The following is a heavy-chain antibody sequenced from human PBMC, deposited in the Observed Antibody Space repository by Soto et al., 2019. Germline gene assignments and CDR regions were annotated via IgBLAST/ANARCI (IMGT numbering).Heavy chain of an antibody. V-gene: IGHV4-59*01. Sequence: SETLSLTCTVSGGSISSYYWSWIRQPPGKGLEWIGYIYYSGSTNYNPSLKSRVTISVDTSKNQFSLKLSSVTAADTAVYYCAKLRLYSSSWADYSYYYGMDVRGQGTTVTVSS. D-gene: IGHD6-13*01. J-gene: IGHJ6*01. CDR1: GGSISSYY. CDR3: AKLRLYSSSWADYSYYYGMDV. CDR2: IYYSGST.